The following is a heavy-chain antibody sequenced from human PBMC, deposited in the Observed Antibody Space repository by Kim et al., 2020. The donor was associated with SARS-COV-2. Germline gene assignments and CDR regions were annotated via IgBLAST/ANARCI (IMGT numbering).Heavy chain of an antibody. CDR1: GGSFSGYY. D-gene: IGHD1-1*01. V-gene: IGHV4-34*01. Sequence: SETLSLTCAVYGGSFSGYYWSWIRQPPGKGLEWIGEINHSGSTNYNPSLKSRATISVDTSKNQFSLKLSSVTAADTAVYYCARGFTGRRDGYYYYMDVWGKGTTVTVS. CDR3: ARGFTGRRDGYYYYMDV. CDR2: INHSGST. J-gene: IGHJ6*03.